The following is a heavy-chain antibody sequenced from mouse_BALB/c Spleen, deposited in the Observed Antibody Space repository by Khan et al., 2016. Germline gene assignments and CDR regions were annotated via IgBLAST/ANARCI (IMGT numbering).Heavy chain of an antibody. CDR2: IDPADDNT. D-gene: IGHD2-4*01. CDR3: AGGVYDYGFAY. Sequence: VQLKQSGAELVKPGASVKLSCTVSGFNIKDTYIHWVKQRPEQGLEWIGRIDPADDNTRYDPKFQGKATITADTSSNTAYLQLSSLTSEDTAVDYGAGGVYDYGFAYWGQGTLVTVSA. CDR1: GFNIKDTY. J-gene: IGHJ3*01. V-gene: IGHV14-3*02.